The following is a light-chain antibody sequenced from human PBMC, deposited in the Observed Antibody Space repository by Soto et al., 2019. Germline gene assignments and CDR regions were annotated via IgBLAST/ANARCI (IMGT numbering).Light chain of an antibody. CDR2: DAP. J-gene: IGKJ1*01. Sequence: EIVLTQSPATLSLSPGERATLSCRASQSVNIYLGWYQQKPGQAPRLLIYDAPNRATGIPARFSGSGSGTDFTLTISSLEPEDSAVYYCQQRFNWPRTFGQGTKVDIK. V-gene: IGKV3-11*01. CDR3: QQRFNWPRT. CDR1: QSVNIY.